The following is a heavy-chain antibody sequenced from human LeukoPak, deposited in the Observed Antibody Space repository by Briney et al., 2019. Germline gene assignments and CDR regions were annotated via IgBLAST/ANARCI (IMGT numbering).Heavy chain of an antibody. CDR2: IYYSGST. V-gene: IGHV4-39*01. J-gene: IGHJ4*02. CDR1: GGSISSSSYY. Sequence: SETLSLTCTVSGGSISSSSYYWGWIRQPPGKGLEWIGSIYYSGSTYYNPTLKSRVTISVDTSKNQFSLKLSSVTAADTAVYYCARLGGLFVTTEGFDYWGQGTLVTVSS. D-gene: IGHD1/OR15-1a*01. CDR3: ARLGGLFVTTEGFDY.